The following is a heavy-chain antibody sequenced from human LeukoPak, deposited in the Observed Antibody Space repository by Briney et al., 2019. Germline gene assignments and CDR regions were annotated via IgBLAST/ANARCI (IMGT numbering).Heavy chain of an antibody. V-gene: IGHV3-23*01. Sequence: PGGSLRLSCAASGFTFSSYAMSWVRQAPGKGLEWVSAISDSGGSTYYADPVKGRFTISRDNSKNTLYLQMNSLRAEDTAVYYCAKEGYYDSSGYYWGQGSLVTVSS. CDR3: AKEGYYDSSGYY. CDR1: GFTFSSYA. CDR2: ISDSGGST. J-gene: IGHJ4*02. D-gene: IGHD3-22*01.